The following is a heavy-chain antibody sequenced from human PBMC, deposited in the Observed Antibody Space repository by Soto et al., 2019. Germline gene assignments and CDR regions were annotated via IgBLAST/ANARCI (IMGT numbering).Heavy chain of an antibody. D-gene: IGHD3-22*01. CDR1: GFTVSSYH. CDR3: AKCFTMIVVAGPFDY. J-gene: IGHJ4*02. CDR2: IYSAGSA. V-gene: IGHV3-66*01. Sequence: PGGSLRLSCAASGFTVSSYHMSWVRQAPGKGLEWVSIIYSAGSADFADSVKGRFTISRDNSKNTLYLQMSSLRAEDTAVYYCAKCFTMIVVAGPFDYWGQGTLVTVSS.